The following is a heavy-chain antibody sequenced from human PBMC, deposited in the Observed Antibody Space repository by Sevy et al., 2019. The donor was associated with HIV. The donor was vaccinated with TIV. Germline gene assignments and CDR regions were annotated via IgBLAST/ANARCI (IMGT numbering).Heavy chain of an antibody. CDR3: AEIVIPYSGGWYWPGMDV. J-gene: IGHJ6*02. CDR2: IRGSGCST. CDR1: GFTFSSYA. Sequence: GGSLRLSCAASGFTFSSYAMSWVRQAPGKGLEWVSAIRGSGCSTYYADSVKGRFTISRDNSKNTLYLQMNSLRAEDTAVYYCAEIVIPYSGGWYWPGMDVWGQGTTVTVSS. D-gene: IGHD6-19*01. V-gene: IGHV3-23*01.